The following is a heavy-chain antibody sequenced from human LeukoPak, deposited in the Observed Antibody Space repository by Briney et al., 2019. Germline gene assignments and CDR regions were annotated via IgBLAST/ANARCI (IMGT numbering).Heavy chain of an antibody. J-gene: IGHJ4*02. CDR2: ISSSSSYI. CDR3: ARDHPLGYCSSTSCYWRGYFDY. V-gene: IGHV3-21*01. D-gene: IGHD2-2*01. Sequence: GGSLRLSCAASGFTFGSYSMNWVRQAPGKGLEWVSSISSSSSYIYYADSVKGRFTTSRDNAKNSLYLQMNSLRAEDTAVYYCARDHPLGYCSSTSCYWRGYFDYWGQGTLVTVSS. CDR1: GFTFGSYS.